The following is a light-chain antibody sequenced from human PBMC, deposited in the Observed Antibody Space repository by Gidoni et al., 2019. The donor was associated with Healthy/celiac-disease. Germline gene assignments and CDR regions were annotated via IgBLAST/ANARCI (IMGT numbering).Light chain of an antibody. CDR2: AAS. CDR3: QKYNSAPCS. Sequence: PSSVSASVGDRVTITCRASQGISSCLAWYQQKPGKVPKLLIYAASTLQSGVPSRFSGSGSGTDFTLTISSLQPEDVATYYCQKYNSAPCSFGQGTRLEIK. CDR1: QGISSC. J-gene: IGKJ2*04. V-gene: IGKV1-27*01.